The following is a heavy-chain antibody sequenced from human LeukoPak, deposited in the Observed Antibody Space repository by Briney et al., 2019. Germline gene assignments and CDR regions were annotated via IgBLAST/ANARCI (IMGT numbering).Heavy chain of an antibody. V-gene: IGHV4-34*01. D-gene: IGHD4-23*01. J-gene: IGHJ4*02. CDR2: IYHRGST. CDR3: ARVGTVAGGYYFDY. CDR1: GGSFSGYY. Sequence: SETLSLTCAVYGGSFSGYYWSWIRQPPGKGLEWIGYIYHRGSTYYNPSLKSRVTISVDRSKNQFSLKLSSVTAADTAVYYCARVGTVAGGYYFDYWGQGTLVTVSS.